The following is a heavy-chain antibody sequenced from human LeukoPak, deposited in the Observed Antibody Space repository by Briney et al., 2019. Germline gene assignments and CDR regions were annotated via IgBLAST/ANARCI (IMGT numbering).Heavy chain of an antibody. J-gene: IGHJ4*02. CDR3: ARAYSGSAYYFDY. CDR2: IYHSGST. V-gene: IGHV4-30-2*01. Sequence: PSETLSLTCAVSGGSISSGGYSWSWIRQPPGKGLEWIGYIYHSGSTYYNPSLKSRVTLSVDTSKNEFSLKLSSVTAADTAVYYCARAYSGSAYYFDYWGQGTLVTVSS. D-gene: IGHD1-26*01. CDR1: GGSISSGGYS.